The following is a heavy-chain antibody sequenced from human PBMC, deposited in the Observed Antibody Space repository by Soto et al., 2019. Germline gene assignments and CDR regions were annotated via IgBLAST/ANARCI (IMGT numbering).Heavy chain of an antibody. V-gene: IGHV4-39*01. CDR3: ARLGCGGYYYCVGS. CDR2: IHYSGNT. CDR1: SGSVSSSSYY. J-gene: IGHJ4*02. Sequence: QLQLQESGPGLVKPSETLSLTCNVSSGSVSSSSYYWGWIRQPPGKGLEWIGNIHYSGNTYYNPSLKSRATIPVDTSTNQFSLSLSSVTAADTAVYYCARLGCGGYYYCVGSWGQGTLVTVSS. D-gene: IGHD3-22*01.